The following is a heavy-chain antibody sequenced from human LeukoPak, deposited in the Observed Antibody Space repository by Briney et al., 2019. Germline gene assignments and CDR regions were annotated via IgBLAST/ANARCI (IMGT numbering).Heavy chain of an antibody. CDR1: GYTFTGYY. V-gene: IGHV1-2*02. CDR3: ARDRIGPPDYSNYHFDY. CDR2: INPNSGGT. D-gene: IGHD4-11*01. Sequence: ASVKVSCKASGYTFTGYYMHWVRQAPGQGLEWMGWINPNSGGTSYAQKFQGRVTMTRDTSTSTVYMELSSLRSEDTAVYYCARDRIGPPDYSNYHFDYWGQGTLVTVSS. J-gene: IGHJ4*02.